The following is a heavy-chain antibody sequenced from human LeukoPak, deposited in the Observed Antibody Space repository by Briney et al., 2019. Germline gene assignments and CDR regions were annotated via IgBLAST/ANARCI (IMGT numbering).Heavy chain of an antibody. CDR3: AREIAAAGGGIDAFDI. CDR2: ISWNSGSI. V-gene: IGHV3-9*01. Sequence: GGSLRLSCAASGFTFDDYAMHWVRQAPGKGLEWVSGISWNSGSIGYADSVKGRFTISRDNSKNTLYLQMNSLRAEDTTVYYCAREIAAAGGGIDAFDIWGQGTMVTVSS. CDR1: GFTFDDYA. J-gene: IGHJ3*02. D-gene: IGHD6-13*01.